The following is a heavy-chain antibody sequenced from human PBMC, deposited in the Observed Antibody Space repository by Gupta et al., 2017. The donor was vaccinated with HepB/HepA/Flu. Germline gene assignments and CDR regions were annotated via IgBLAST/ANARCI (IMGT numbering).Heavy chain of an antibody. J-gene: IGHJ6*02. CDR2: IKSKTYGGTT. CDR1: GFTFSNAW. CDR3: TTDPAMVPPWYYYGMDV. V-gene: IGHV3-15*01. D-gene: IGHD3-10*01. Sequence: GSLRLSCAASGFTFSNAWMSWVRQAPGKGLEWVGRIKSKTYGGTTDYAAPVKGRFTISRDDSKNTLYLQMNSLKTEDTAVYYCTTDPAMVPPWYYYGMDVWGQGTTVTVSS.